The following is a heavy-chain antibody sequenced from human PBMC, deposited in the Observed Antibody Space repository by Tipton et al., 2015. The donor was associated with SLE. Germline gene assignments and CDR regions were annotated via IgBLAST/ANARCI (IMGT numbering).Heavy chain of an antibody. Sequence: SLRLSCAASGFTFSNYWMHWVRQAPGKGLVWVSRSNSDGSDTSYADSVKGRFTISRDNAKNTLYLQMNSLRAEDTAVYYCARGPGIGSSGWYGAFDHWGQGTLVTVSS. CDR1: GFTFSNYW. J-gene: IGHJ4*02. D-gene: IGHD6-19*01. CDR3: ARGPGIGSSGWYGAFDH. CDR2: SNSDGSDT. V-gene: IGHV3-74*01.